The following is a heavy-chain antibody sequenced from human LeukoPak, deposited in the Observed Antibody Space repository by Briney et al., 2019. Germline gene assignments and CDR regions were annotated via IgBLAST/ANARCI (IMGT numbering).Heavy chain of an antibody. J-gene: IGHJ3*02. CDR2: ISGSGGST. CDR1: GFTFSSYA. V-gene: IGHV3-23*01. CDR3: VRDSSSWYGAFDI. Sequence: GSLRLSCAASGFTFSSYAMSWVRQAPGKGLEWVSAISGSGGSTYYADSVKGRFTVSRDNSKNTLYLQMNSLRAEDTAVYYCVRDSSSWYGAFDIWGQGTMVTVSS. D-gene: IGHD6-13*01.